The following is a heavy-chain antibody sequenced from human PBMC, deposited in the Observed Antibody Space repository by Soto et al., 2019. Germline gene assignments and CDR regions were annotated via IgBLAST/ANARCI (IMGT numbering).Heavy chain of an antibody. Sequence: ASVNVSCKSSGYTFTSFPIHWVRQAPGQGLEWMGWINAGNGDTKYSQKFQGRVTVTRDTSSSTAYMELISLRSEDTAVYYCTRAPRGENWGQGTLVTVSS. CDR2: INAGNGDT. J-gene: IGHJ1*01. CDR3: TRAPRGEN. D-gene: IGHD2-21*01. CDR1: GYTFTSFP. V-gene: IGHV1-3*01.